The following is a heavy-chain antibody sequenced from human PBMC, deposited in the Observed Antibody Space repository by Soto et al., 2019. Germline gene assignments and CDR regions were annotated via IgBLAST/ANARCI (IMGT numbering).Heavy chain of an antibody. V-gene: IGHV4-4*02. CDR2: INHSGST. D-gene: IGHD3-3*01. CDR1: GGSLSTPVW. CDR3: ARGRRHYDFWSGYYTGHYYGMDV. Sequence: SETLSLTCGVSGGSLSTPVWWSWVRLPPGKGLEWIGEINHSGSTNYNPSLKSRVTISVDTSKNQFSLKLSSVTAADTAVYYCARGRRHYDFWSGYYTGHYYGMDVWGQGTTVTVSS. J-gene: IGHJ6*02.